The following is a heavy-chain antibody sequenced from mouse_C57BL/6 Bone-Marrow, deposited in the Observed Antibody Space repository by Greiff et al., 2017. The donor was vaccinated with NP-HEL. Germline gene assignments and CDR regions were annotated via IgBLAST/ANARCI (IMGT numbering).Heavy chain of an antibody. CDR2: ISLKSDNNAT. CDR1: GFTFSNYW. Sequence: EVMLVESGGGLVQPGGSMKLSCVASGFTFSNYWMNWVRQSPEKGLEWVAQISLKSDNNATHYAVSAKGRFTISRDDSKSNVYLQRNNLMDDDTEIYYSTAGKANWDRGFDYWGQGTTLTVSS. CDR3: TAGKANWDRGFDY. D-gene: IGHD4-1*01. J-gene: IGHJ2*01. V-gene: IGHV6-3*01.